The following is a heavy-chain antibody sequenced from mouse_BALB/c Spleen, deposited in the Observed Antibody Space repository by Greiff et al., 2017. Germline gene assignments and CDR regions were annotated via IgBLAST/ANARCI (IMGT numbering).Heavy chain of an antibody. CDR1: GYTFTSYW. V-gene: IGHV1S22*01. D-gene: IGHD2-4*01. CDR3: TRSTMIRYYFDY. CDR2: IYPGSGST. Sequence: LQQPGSELVRPGASVKLSCKASGYTFTSYWMHWVKQRPGQGLVWIGNIYPGSGSTNYDEKFKSKATLTVDTSSSTAYMQLSSLTSEDSAVFYCTRSTMIRYYFDYWGQGTTLTVSS. J-gene: IGHJ2*01.